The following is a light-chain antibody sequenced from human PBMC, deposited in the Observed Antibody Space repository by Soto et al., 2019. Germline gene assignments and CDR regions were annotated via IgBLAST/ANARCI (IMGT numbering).Light chain of an antibody. J-gene: IGLJ1*01. CDR2: DVT. V-gene: IGLV2-11*01. Sequence: QSALTQPRSVYGSPGQSVTISCTGTSSDVGGYNYVSWYQQHPGKAPKLTIYDVTERPSGVPDRFSGSKSGNTACLTIAGIQAEDGADYSCFSYAGIYMSYVLGTGTKVPVL. CDR3: FSYAGIYMSYV. CDR1: SSDVGGYNY.